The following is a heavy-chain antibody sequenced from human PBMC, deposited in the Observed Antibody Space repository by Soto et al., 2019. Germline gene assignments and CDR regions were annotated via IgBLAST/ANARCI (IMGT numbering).Heavy chain of an antibody. D-gene: IGHD6-25*01. CDR3: ARAWYEIAAHYFGMDV. V-gene: IGHV3-33*01. Sequence: QVQLVESGGGAVQPGRSLRLSCAASGFSFGSYGMYWVRQAPGKGLEWVAVIWCDGGNIEYADSVRGRFTVSRDNSNNSLYVKMNSMRAEDTAVCYCARAWYEIAAHYFGMDVWGQGTTVTVSS. J-gene: IGHJ6*02. CDR2: IWCDGGNI. CDR1: GFSFGSYG.